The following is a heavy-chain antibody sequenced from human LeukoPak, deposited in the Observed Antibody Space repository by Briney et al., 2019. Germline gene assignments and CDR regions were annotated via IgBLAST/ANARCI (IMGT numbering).Heavy chain of an antibody. CDR1: GGSFSGYY. V-gene: IGHV4-31*11. Sequence: SETLSLTCAVYGGSFSGYYWSWIRQHPGKGLEWIGYIYYSGSTYYNPSLKSRVTISVDTSKNQFSLKLSSVTAADTAVYYCARVGVTANFDYWGQGTLATVSS. CDR3: ARVGVTANFDY. J-gene: IGHJ4*02. D-gene: IGHD2-21*02. CDR2: IYYSGST.